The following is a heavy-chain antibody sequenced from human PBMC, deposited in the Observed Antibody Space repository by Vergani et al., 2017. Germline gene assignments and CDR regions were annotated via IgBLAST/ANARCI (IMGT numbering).Heavy chain of an antibody. Sequence: QVQLVQSGAEVKKPGASVKVSCKASGYTFTGYYMHWVRQAPGQGLEWMGRINPNSGGTNYAQKFQGRVTMTRDTSISTACMELSRLRSDDTAVYYCARVSSGYCSSTSCYPPMDYWGQGTLVTVSS. CDR1: GYTFTGYY. CDR3: ARVSSGYCSSTSCYPPMDY. V-gene: IGHV1-2*06. CDR2: INPNSGGT. J-gene: IGHJ4*02. D-gene: IGHD2-2*01.